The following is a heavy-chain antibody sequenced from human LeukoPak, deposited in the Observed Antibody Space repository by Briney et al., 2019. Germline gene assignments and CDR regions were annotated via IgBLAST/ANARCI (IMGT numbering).Heavy chain of an antibody. CDR1: GFTFSSYG. Sequence: GGSLRLSCAASGFTFSSYGMHWVRQAPGKGLEWVAVISYDGSNKYYADSVKGRFTISRDNSKNTLYLQMNSLRAEDTAVYYCAKDLSRGYCSGGSCYEGGGFDYWGQGTLVTVS. CDR3: AKDLSRGYCSGGSCYEGGGFDY. V-gene: IGHV3-30*18. D-gene: IGHD2-15*01. CDR2: ISYDGSNK. J-gene: IGHJ4*02.